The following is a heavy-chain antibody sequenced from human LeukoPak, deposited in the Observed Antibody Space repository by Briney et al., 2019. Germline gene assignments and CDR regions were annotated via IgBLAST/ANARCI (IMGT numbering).Heavy chain of an antibody. CDR1: GGTFSSYA. Sequence: ASVKVSCKASGGTFSSYAISWVRQAPGQGLEWMGRIIPILGIANYAQKFQGRVTITADKSTSTAYMELSSLRSEDTAVYYCARAGRDDFRRLNPFDYWGQGTLVTVSS. V-gene: IGHV1-69*04. D-gene: IGHD3-3*01. CDR2: IIPILGIA. CDR3: ARAGRDDFRRLNPFDY. J-gene: IGHJ4*02.